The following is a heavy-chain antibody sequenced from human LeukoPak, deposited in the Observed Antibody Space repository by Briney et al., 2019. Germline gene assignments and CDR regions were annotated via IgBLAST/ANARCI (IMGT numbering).Heavy chain of an antibody. D-gene: IGHD6-13*01. V-gene: IGHV4-59*01. J-gene: IGHJ4*02. CDR1: GGSISSYY. CDR2: IYYSGST. Sequence: KPSETLSLTCTVSGGSISSYYWSWIRQPPGKGLEWIGYIYYSGSTNYNPSLKSRVTISVDTSKNQFSLKLSSVTAADTAVYYCAREAEAAAGRGFDYWGQGTLVTVAS. CDR3: AREAEAAAGRGFDY.